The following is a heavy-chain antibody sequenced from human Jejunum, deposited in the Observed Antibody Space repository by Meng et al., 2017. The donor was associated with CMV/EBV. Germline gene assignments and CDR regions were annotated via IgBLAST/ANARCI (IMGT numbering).Heavy chain of an antibody. J-gene: IGHJ5*02. V-gene: IGHV3-74*01. CDR3: ARDTPHNAFDP. D-gene: IGHD2-15*01. CDR1: GFIFNNYW. Sequence: SCAASGFIFNNYWMHWVRQPPGRGLVWLSRTDNDGSDTIYADSVKGRFTAPRDNARNTLYLQMNNLTDEDTAVYYCARDTPHNAFDPWGQGTLVTVSS. CDR2: TDNDGSDT.